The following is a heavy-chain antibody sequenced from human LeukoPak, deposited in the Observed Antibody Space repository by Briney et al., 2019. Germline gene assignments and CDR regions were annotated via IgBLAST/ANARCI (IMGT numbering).Heavy chain of an antibody. CDR3: ASHYGSGSYYSTN. D-gene: IGHD3-10*01. CDR2: IYYSGST. Sequence: PSETLSLTCTVSGGSISSSSYYWGWIRQPPGKGLEWIGSIYYSGSTYYNPSLKSRVTISVDTSKNQFSLKLSSVTAADTAVYYCASHYGSGSYYSTNWGQGTLVTVSS. J-gene: IGHJ4*02. V-gene: IGHV4-39*07. CDR1: GGSISSSSYY.